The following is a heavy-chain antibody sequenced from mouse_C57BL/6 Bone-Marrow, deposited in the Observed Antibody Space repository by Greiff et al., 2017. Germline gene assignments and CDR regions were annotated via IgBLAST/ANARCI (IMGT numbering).Heavy chain of an antibody. CDR1: GYAFSSSW. V-gene: IGHV1-82*01. Sequence: VKLGASVKIFCKASGYAFSSSWMNWVKQRPGKGLEWIGRIYPGDGDTNYNGKFKGKATLTADKSSSTSYMQLSSLTSEDSAVYFCARSKDSYYFDYWGQGTTLTVSS. J-gene: IGHJ2*01. CDR3: ARSKDSYYFDY. CDR2: IYPGDGDT.